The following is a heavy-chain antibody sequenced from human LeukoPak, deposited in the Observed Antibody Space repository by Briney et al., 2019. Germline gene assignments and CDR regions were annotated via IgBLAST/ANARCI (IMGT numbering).Heavy chain of an antibody. CDR2: IYHSGST. V-gene: IGHV4-30-2*01. J-gene: IGHJ4*02. D-gene: IGHD1-7*01. CDR3: ARDARGTWNLQASGFDY. CDR1: GGSISSGGYY. Sequence: SETLSLTCTVSGGSISSGGYYWSWIRQPPGKGLEWIGYIYHSGSTYYNPSLKSRVTISVDRSKNQFSLKLSSVTAADTAVYYCARDARGTWNLQASGFDYWGQGTLVTVSS.